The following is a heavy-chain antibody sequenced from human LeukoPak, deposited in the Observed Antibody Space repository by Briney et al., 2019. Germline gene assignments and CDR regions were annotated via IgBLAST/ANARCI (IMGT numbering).Heavy chain of an antibody. CDR2: IKQDGSEK. V-gene: IGHV3-7*01. CDR1: GFSFNNNA. D-gene: IGHD4-11*01. J-gene: IGHJ5*01. Sequence: GGSLRLSCAASGFSFNNNAMDWVRQAPGKGLEWVANIKQDGSEKYYVDSVKGRFTISRDNAKNSLYLQMNSLRAEDTAVYYCAKEGAYPIVTYDSWGQGTLVTVSS. CDR3: AKEGAYPIVTYDS.